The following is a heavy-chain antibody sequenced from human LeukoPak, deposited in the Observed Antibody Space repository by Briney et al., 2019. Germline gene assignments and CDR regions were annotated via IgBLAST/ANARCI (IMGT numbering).Heavy chain of an antibody. V-gene: IGHV3-74*01. CDR1: GFTFSSYW. D-gene: IGHD6-6*01. CDR2: INSEGSST. J-gene: IGHJ5*02. CDR3: ARDAYSSYGNWVDP. Sequence: GGSLRLSCAASGFTFSSYWMHWVRHAPGEGLVWVSRINSEGSSTSYAASVKARSTISRDNAKNTLSLHMNSLRADDTAVYYCARDAYSSYGNWVDPWGEGNLVTVSS.